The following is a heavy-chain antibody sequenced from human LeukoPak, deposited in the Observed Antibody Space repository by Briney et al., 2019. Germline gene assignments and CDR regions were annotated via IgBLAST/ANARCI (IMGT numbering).Heavy chain of an antibody. D-gene: IGHD5-18*01. CDR2: IYHSGNT. CDR1: GDSITSPNW. CDR3: ARVVDTAPYYFDY. Sequence: SETLSLTCDVSGDSITSPNWWSWVRQPPGKGLQWIGEIYHSGNTSYNPSLKSRVTIAVDKSRNQFSLQLTTVIAADTAVYYCARVVDTAPYYFDYWGQGTLVTVSS. V-gene: IGHV4-4*02. J-gene: IGHJ4*02.